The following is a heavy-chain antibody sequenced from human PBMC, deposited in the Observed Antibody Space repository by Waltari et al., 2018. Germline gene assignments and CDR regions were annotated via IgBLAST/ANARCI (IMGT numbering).Heavy chain of an antibody. CDR3: ARSGVPSSHWFDP. J-gene: IGHJ5*02. Sequence: QVQLVQSGAEVKQPGASVKVSCTASGYTFTGYYMHWLRQAPGQGLEWMGRINPNSGGTNYAQKFQGRVTMTRDTSSSTAYMELSRLRSDDTAVYYCARSGVPSSHWFDPWGQGTLVTVSS. V-gene: IGHV1-2*06. CDR2: INPNSGGT. CDR1: GYTFTGYY. D-gene: IGHD3-10*01.